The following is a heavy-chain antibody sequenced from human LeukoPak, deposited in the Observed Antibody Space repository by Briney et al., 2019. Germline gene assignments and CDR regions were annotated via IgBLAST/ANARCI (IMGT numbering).Heavy chain of an antibody. Sequence: KPGGSLRLSCAASGFSFSSYDMNWVRQAPGKGLEWVSSISSSSSYIYYADSVKGRFTISRDNAKNSLYLQMNSLRAEDTAVYYCARVQGSSTSPAWYWGQGTLVTVSS. CDR3: ARVQGSSTSPAWY. CDR2: ISSSSSYI. V-gene: IGHV3-21*01. J-gene: IGHJ4*02. D-gene: IGHD2-2*01. CDR1: GFSFSSYD.